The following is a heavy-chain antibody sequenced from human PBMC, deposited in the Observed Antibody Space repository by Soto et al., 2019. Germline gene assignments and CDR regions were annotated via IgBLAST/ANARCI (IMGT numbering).Heavy chain of an antibody. CDR3: ARKTRIAVAGSFDY. V-gene: IGHV4-39*01. D-gene: IGHD6-19*01. J-gene: IGHJ4*02. Sequence: QLQLQESGPGLVKPSETLSLTCTVSGGSISSSSYYWGWIRQPPGKGLEWIGSIYYSGSTYYNPSLKSRVTISVDTSKNHFSLKLSSVTAADTAVYYCARKTRIAVAGSFDYWGQGTLVTVSS. CDR1: GGSISSSSYY. CDR2: IYYSGST.